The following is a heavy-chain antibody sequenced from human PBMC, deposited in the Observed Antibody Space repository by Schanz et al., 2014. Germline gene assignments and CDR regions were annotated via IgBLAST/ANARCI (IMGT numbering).Heavy chain of an antibody. CDR2: IYSGGST. CDR1: GFTVSSNY. J-gene: IGHJ6*02. CDR3: AKLVAAIGSGDGMDV. Sequence: EVQLVESGGGLIQPGGSLRLSCAVSGFTVSSNYMSWVRQAPGKGLEWVSVIYSGGSTYYADSVKGRFTISRDNSKNTLYLQMNSLRAEDTAVYYCAKLVAAIGSGDGMDVWGQGTTVTVSS. D-gene: IGHD3-10*01. V-gene: IGHV3-53*01.